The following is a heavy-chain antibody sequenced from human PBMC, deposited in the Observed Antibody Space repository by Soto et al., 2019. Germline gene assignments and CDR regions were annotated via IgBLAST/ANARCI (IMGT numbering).Heavy chain of an antibody. D-gene: IGHD1-7*01. Sequence: EVQLVESGVGLVQPGGSLRLSCTASGFTFSNYWMSWVRQAPGEGLEWVANMNQDGSERYYVDSVKGRFTISRDNAKNSLYLQVSSLRAEDTAIYYCTRDRSGTMLFWGQGTLVTVSS. CDR1: GFTFSNYW. CDR2: MNQDGSER. J-gene: IGHJ4*02. CDR3: TRDRSGTMLF. V-gene: IGHV3-7*01.